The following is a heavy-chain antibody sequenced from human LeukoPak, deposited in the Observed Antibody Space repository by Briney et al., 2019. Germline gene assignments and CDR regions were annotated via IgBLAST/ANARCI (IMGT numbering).Heavy chain of an antibody. D-gene: IGHD1-26*01. CDR2: NYGADGT. V-gene: IGHV3-66*01. CDR1: GFSVSTKY. Sequence: GGSLRLSCAASGFSVSTKYMSWVRQAPGKGLEWVSVNYGADGTYYADSVKGRFTISRDNSKNTLYLQMNSLRPEDTAVYYCARDGLFEATNPLDYWAQETLVSVS. CDR3: ARDGLFEATNPLDY. J-gene: IGHJ4*02.